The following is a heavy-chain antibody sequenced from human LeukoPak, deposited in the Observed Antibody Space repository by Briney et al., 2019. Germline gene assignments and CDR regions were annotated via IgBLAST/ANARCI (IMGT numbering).Heavy chain of an antibody. CDR3: AKDTPTTGYHLDS. D-gene: IGHD1-1*01. J-gene: IGHJ4*02. Sequence: GGSLRLSCAASGFTFSSYSMDWVRQAPGKGLEWVAFIRYDGSDKSYADSVKGRFTISRDNSENTLYLQINSLRVEDTAVYYCAKDTPTTGYHLDSWGQGTLVTVSS. CDR1: GFTFSSYS. V-gene: IGHV3-30*02. CDR2: IRYDGSDK.